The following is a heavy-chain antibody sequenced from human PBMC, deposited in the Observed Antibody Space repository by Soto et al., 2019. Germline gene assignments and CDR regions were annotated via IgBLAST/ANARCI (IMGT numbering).Heavy chain of an antibody. D-gene: IGHD4-17*01. CDR1: GYTFTGYY. CDR3: ARTRGYGDYDVLGDAFDI. CDR2: INPNSGGT. V-gene: IGHV1-2*02. J-gene: IGHJ3*02. Sequence: QVQLVQSGAEVKKPGASVKVSCKASGYTFTGYYMHWVRPAPGQGLEWMGWINPNSGGTNYAQKFQGRVTMTRDTSISTAYMELSRLRSDDTAVYYCARTRGYGDYDVLGDAFDIWGQGTMVTVSS.